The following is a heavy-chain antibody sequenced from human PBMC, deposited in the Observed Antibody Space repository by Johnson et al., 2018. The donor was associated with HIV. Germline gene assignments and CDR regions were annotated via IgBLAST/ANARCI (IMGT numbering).Heavy chain of an antibody. CDR1: GFTVSSNY. Sequence: VQLVESGGGLVQPGGSLRLSCAASGFTVSSNYMSWVRQAPGKGLEWVSVIYSGGSTYYADSVKGRFTISRDNSKNTLYLQMNSLRAEDTAVYYCARDFLRGIVGATGAFGIWGQWTMVTVSS. CDR2: IYSGGST. J-gene: IGHJ3*02. D-gene: IGHD1-26*01. V-gene: IGHV3-66*02. CDR3: ARDFLRGIVGATGAFGI.